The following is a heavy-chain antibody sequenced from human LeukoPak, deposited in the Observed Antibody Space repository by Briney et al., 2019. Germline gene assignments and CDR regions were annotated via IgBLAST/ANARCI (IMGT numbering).Heavy chain of an antibody. Sequence: PSETLSLTCTVSGGSINNYYWSWIRQPPGKGLEWIGFIYYSGSTNYNPSLKSRVTISVDTSKNQFSLKLSSVTAADTAVYYCARLFTIFGVGYYGMDVWGQGTTVTVSS. CDR1: GGSINNYY. D-gene: IGHD3-3*01. CDR2: IYYSGST. CDR3: ARLFTIFGVGYYGMDV. V-gene: IGHV4-59*12. J-gene: IGHJ6*02.